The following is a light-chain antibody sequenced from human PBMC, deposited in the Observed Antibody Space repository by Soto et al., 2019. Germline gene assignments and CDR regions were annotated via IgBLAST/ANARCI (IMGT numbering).Light chain of an antibody. CDR3: QQARSFPLT. V-gene: IGKV1-12*01. CDR2: SAS. J-gene: IGKJ4*01. CDR1: EAISSW. Sequence: DIKMTQSPSSVSASVGDRVTITCRASEAISSWLAWYQQKPGRAPKLLIYSASSLQNGAPSRFTGSGCGTDFTLPITSLQPDDTAIYYCQQARSFPLTFGGGTKVEIK.